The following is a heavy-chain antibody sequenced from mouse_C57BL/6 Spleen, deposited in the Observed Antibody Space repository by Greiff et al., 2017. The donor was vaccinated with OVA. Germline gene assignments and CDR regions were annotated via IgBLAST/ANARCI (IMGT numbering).Heavy chain of an antibody. CDR2: IDPENGDT. J-gene: IGHJ4*01. CDR1: GFNIKDDY. V-gene: IGHV14-4*01. CDR3: TTRGLYYGSDYYAMDY. Sequence: VQLKQSGAELVRPGASVKLSCTASGFNIKDDYMHWVKQRPEQGLEWIGWIDPENGDTEYASKFQGKATITADTSSNTAYLQLSSLTSEDTAVYYGTTRGLYYGSDYYAMDYWGQGTSVTVSS. D-gene: IGHD1-1*01.